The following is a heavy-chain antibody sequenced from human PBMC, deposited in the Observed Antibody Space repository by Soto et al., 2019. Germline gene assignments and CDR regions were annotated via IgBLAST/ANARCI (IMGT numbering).Heavy chain of an antibody. CDR2: IVVGSGNT. Sequence: ASVKVSCKASGFTFTSSAVQWVRQARGQRLEWIGWIVVGSGNTNYAQKFQERVTITRDMSTSTAYMELSSLRSEDTAVYYCAADLREVITTLYYYGMDVWGQGTRVTFSS. CDR1: GFTFTSSA. V-gene: IGHV1-58*01. J-gene: IGHJ6*02. CDR3: AADLREVITTLYYYGMDV. D-gene: IGHD3-22*01.